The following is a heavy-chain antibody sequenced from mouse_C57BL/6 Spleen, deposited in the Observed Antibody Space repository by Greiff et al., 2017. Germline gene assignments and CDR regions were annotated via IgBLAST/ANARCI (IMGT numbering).Heavy chain of an antibody. CDR3: TRPTLLLSWFAY. Sequence: QVQLQQSGAELVRPGASVTLSCKASGYTFTSYEMHWVKQTPVHGLEWIGAIDPETGGTAYNQKFKGKAILTADQSSSTAYMELRSLTSEDSAVYYCTRPTLLLSWFAYWGQGTLVTVSA. J-gene: IGHJ3*01. CDR2: IDPETGGT. D-gene: IGHD2-1*01. V-gene: IGHV1-15*01. CDR1: GYTFTSYE.